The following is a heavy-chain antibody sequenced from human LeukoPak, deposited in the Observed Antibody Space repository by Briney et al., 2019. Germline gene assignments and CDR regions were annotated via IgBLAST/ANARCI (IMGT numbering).Heavy chain of an antibody. CDR1: GLTFSSHW. CDR2: MNIDGSEK. V-gene: IGHV3-7*01. CDR3: ARDPVEWELLLDY. D-gene: IGHD1-26*01. J-gene: IGHJ4*02. Sequence: PGGSLRLSCAASGLTFSSHWMGWVRQAPGKRLEWVANMNIDGSEKYYADSAKGRFTISRDNARNSVYLQMNSLRVEDTAVYYCARDPVEWELLLDYWGQGTLVTVSS.